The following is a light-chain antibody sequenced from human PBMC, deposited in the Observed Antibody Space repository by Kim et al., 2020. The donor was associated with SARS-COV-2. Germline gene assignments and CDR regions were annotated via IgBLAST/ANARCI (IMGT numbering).Light chain of an antibody. CDR2: DAS. J-gene: IGKJ1*01. V-gene: IGKV1-33*01. CDR1: QYISNY. Sequence: ASVGDRVTITCQASQYISNYLNGYQQKPGKAPEVLIYDASDLETGVPSRCSGSGSATYFTFTISSLQPEDIATYYCQQYDSLPWTFGQGTKVDIK. CDR3: QQYDSLPWT.